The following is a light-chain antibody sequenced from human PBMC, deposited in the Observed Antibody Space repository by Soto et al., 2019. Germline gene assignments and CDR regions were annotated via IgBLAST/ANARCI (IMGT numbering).Light chain of an antibody. J-gene: IGLJ1*01. V-gene: IGLV1-44*01. CDR2: TND. Sequence: LTQPPSASGTPGQRVTISCSGSSSNIESNTVYWYQQLPGMAPRLLIHTNDRRPSGVPDRFSGSKSGTSASLAISGLQSEDEADYYCLAWDDSLNGNLFGTGTKVTVL. CDR3: LAWDDSLNGNL. CDR1: SSNIESNT.